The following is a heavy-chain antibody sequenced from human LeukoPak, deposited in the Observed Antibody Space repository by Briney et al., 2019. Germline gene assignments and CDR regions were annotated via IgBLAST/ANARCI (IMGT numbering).Heavy chain of an antibody. V-gene: IGHV3-21*01. D-gene: IGHD3-16*01. CDR1: GFTFSSYT. Sequence: GGSLRLSCAASGFTFSSYTMNWVRQAPGKGLEWVSSISSSSDYIYDADSVQGRFTISRDNAKNSLYLQMNSLRAEDTAVYYCAAQAGLDYWGQGTLVTVSS. CDR3: AAQAGLDY. J-gene: IGHJ4*02. CDR2: ISSSSDYI.